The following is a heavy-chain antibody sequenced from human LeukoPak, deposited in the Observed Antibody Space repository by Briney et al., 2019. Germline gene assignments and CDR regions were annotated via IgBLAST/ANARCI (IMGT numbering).Heavy chain of an antibody. V-gene: IGHV3-30*18. J-gene: IGHJ4*02. CDR1: GFTFSSYG. Sequence: GGSLRLSCAASGFTFSSYGMHWVRQAPGKGLEWVAVISYDGSNKYYADSVKGRFTISRDNSQNTLYLQMNSLRAEDTAVYYCAKGRYATYYFDYWGQGTLVTVSS. CDR2: ISYDGSNK. D-gene: IGHD5-18*01. CDR3: AKGRYATYYFDY.